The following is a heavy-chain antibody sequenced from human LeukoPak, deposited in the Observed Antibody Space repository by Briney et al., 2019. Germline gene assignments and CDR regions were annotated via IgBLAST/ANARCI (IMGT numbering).Heavy chain of an antibody. J-gene: IGHJ4*02. V-gene: IGHV3-9*01. Sequence: GRSLRLSCAASGFTFDDYAMHWVRQAPGKGLEWVSGISWNSGSIGYADSVKGRFTISRDNAKNSLSLQMNSLRAEDTAVYYCVRGSPYYYDSSGFYYFDDWGQGTLVTVAS. CDR3: VRGSPYYYDSSGFYYFDD. CDR1: GFTFDDYA. D-gene: IGHD3-22*01. CDR2: ISWNSGSI.